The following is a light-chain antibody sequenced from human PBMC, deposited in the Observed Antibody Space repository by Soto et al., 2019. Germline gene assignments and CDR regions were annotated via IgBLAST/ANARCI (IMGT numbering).Light chain of an antibody. Sequence: IQMTQSPSSLSVSVTDRVTITCRASQDIGNDLGWYQQRPGEAPELLLYGASTLRSGVPSRFSGSGSGTRFALTINNLQPEDSATYFCLQDHTYPWTFGQGTKVDI. CDR2: GAS. V-gene: IGKV1-6*02. CDR1: QDIGND. J-gene: IGKJ1*01. CDR3: LQDHTYPWT.